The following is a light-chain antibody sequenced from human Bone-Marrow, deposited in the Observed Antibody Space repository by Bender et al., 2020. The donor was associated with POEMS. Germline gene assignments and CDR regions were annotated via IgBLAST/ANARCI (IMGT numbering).Light chain of an antibody. CDR1: GSNIGNNY. CDR3: SSYTSSSSGVV. Sequence: QSVLTQPPSVSAAPGQKVTISCSGSGSNIGNNYVSWYQQFPGTAPRLLIYDDSKLPSGIPDRFSGSRSGTSATLGITGLQAEDEADYYCSSYTSSSSGVVFGGGTKLTVL. CDR2: DDS. J-gene: IGLJ2*01. V-gene: IGLV1-51*01.